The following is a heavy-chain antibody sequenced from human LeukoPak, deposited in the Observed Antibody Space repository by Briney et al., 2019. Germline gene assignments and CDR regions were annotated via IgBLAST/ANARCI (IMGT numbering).Heavy chain of an antibody. J-gene: IGHJ3*02. Sequence: GGSLRLSCAASGFTFSSYEMNWVRQAPGKGLEWVSSISSSSSYIYYADSVKGRFTISRDNAKNSLYLQMNSLRAEDTAVYYCARKLPAAKDDIWGQGTMVTVSS. D-gene: IGHD2-2*01. CDR2: ISSSSSYI. V-gene: IGHV3-21*01. CDR3: ARKLPAAKDDI. CDR1: GFTFSSYE.